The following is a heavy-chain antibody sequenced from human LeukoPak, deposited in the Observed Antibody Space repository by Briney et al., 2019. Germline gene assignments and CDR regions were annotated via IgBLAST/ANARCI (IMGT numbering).Heavy chain of an antibody. J-gene: IGHJ4*02. V-gene: IGHV3-7*03. CDR2: INEDGSER. Sequence: GGSLRLSCAASGFTFSNYWMNWVRQAPGKGLEWVATINEDGSERYYMDSMKGRFTISRDNGDNSLYLRMNSLRAEDTAVYYCATASPYCSGDYCRLRFDYWGQGTLVTVSS. D-gene: IGHD3-22*01. CDR1: GFTFSNYW. CDR3: ATASPYCSGDYCRLRFDY.